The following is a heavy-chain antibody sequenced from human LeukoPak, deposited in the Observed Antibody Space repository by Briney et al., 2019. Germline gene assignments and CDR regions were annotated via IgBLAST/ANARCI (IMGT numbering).Heavy chain of an antibody. J-gene: IGHJ5*02. D-gene: IGHD3-10*01. CDR1: GGSISSYY. Sequence: PSETLSLTCTVSGGSISSYYWSWIRQPAGKGLEWIGRIYTSGSTNYNPSLKSRVTMSVDTSKNQFSLKLSSVTAADTAVYYCARAGHAMYYYGSGSLNWFDPWGQGTLVTVSS. CDR2: IYTSGST. V-gene: IGHV4-4*07. CDR3: ARAGHAMYYYGSGSLNWFDP.